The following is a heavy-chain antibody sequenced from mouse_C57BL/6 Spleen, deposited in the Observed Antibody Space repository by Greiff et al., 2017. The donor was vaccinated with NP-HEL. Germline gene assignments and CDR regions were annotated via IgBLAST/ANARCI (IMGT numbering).Heavy chain of an antibody. CDR2: INPNNGGT. D-gene: IGHD1-1*01. J-gene: IGHJ3*01. Sequence: VQLKESGPELVKPGASVKIPCKASGYTFTDYNMDWVKQSHGKSLEWIGDINPNNGGTIYNQKFKGKATLTVDKSSSTAYMELRSLTSEDTAVYYCARRGNYYGSRGFAYWGQGTLVTVSA. CDR1: GYTFTDYN. CDR3: ARRGNYYGSRGFAY. V-gene: IGHV1-18*01.